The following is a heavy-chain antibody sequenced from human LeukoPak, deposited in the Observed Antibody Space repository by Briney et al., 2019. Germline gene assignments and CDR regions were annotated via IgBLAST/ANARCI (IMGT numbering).Heavy chain of an antibody. CDR2: IYSGGST. Sequence: PGGSLRLSCAASGFSFSNYEMNWVRQAPGKGLEWVSVIYSGGSTYYADSVKGRFTISRDNSKNTLYLQMNSLRAEDTAVYYCARDSYDYGDFMGAFDIWGQGTMVTVSS. CDR3: ARDSYDYGDFMGAFDI. J-gene: IGHJ3*02. V-gene: IGHV3-66*01. CDR1: GFSFSNYE. D-gene: IGHD4-17*01.